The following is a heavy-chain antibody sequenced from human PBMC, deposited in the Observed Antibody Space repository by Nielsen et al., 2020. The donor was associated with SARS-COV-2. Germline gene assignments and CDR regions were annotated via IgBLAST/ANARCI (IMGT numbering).Heavy chain of an antibody. CDR1: GGSISSGGYY. V-gene: IGHV4-31*03. CDR3: ARESSGYDHYNYGMDV. D-gene: IGHD5-12*01. J-gene: IGHJ6*02. Sequence: LRLSCTVSGGSISSGGYYWRWIRHHPGKGLEWIGYIYFSGRTCYNPSLKSRVTISVDTSKNQFSLSLRSVTAADTAVYYCARESSGYDHYNYGMDVWGQGTTVTVSS. CDR2: IYFSGRT.